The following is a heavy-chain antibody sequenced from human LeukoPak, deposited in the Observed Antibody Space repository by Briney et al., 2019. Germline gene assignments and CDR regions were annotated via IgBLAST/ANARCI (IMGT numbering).Heavy chain of an antibody. CDR3: ARERWGYSYGGPFDY. J-gene: IGHJ4*02. CDR1: GGSISSYY. D-gene: IGHD5-18*01. Sequence: SETLSLTCTVSGGSISSYYWSWIRQPPGKGLEWIGYIYYSGSTNYNPSLESRVTISVDTSKNQFSLKLSSVTAADTAVYYCARERWGYSYGGPFDYWGQGTLVTVSS. CDR2: IYYSGST. V-gene: IGHV4-59*01.